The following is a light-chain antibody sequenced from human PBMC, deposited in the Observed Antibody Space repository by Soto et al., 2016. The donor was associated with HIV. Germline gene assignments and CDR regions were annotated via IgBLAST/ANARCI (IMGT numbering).Light chain of an antibody. J-gene: IGLJ7*01. CDR2: DDS. CDR1: NIGSKS. V-gene: IGLV3-21*03. Sequence: SYELSQPPSVSVVPGKTATITCGGNNIGSKSVHWYQQKPGQAPVMVVHDDSDRPSGIPERFSGSNSGNTATLTINRVEAGDEADYYCQVWDSSRDQPVFGGGTQLTVL. CDR3: QVWDSSRDQPV.